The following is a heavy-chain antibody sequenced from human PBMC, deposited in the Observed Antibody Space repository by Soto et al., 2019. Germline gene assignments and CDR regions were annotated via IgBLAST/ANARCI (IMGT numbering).Heavy chain of an antibody. CDR1: GFTFSSFS. Sequence: EVQLVESGGGLAKPGGSLRLSCAASGFTFSSFSMNWVRQAPGKGLEWVSSISSTTTYIYYADSVKGRFTISRDNAKNSLYLKMVSLRAEDTAVYYCAREGSPCSNNAAGFDYWGQGTLVTVSS. CDR3: AREGSPCSNNAAGFDY. J-gene: IGHJ4*02. V-gene: IGHV3-21*01. D-gene: IGHD4-4*01. CDR2: ISSTTTYI.